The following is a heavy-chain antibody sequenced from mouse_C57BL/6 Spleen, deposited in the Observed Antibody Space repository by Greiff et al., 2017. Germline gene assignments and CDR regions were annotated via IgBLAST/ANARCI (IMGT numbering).Heavy chain of an antibody. CDR2: IFPGSGST. J-gene: IGHJ4*01. D-gene: IGHD2-3*01. Sequence: VQLQQSGPELVKPGASVKISCTASGFTFTDYYINWVKQRPGQGLEWIGWIFPGSGSTYYNEKFKGKATLTVDKSSSTAYMLLSSLTSEDSAVYFSARWDGYYEGDAMDYWGQGTSVTVSS. CDR1: GFTFTDYY. V-gene: IGHV1-75*01. CDR3: ARWDGYYEGDAMDY.